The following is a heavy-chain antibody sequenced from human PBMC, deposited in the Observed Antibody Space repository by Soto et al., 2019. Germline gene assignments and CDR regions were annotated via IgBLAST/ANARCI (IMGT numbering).Heavy chain of an antibody. CDR3: ARDGGVIGMTTILDS. CDR2: IIPIYGTV. CDR1: GDTFRSNG. Sequence: QVQLVQSGTEVTKPGSSVQVSCKVSGDTFRSNGISWVRHVPGQGLDWMGGIIPIYGTVNYALKFLGRVTIPANKPTSTAYMELGGLRPEDTGVYYCARDGGVIGMTTILDSWGQGTVVTVSP. V-gene: IGHV1-69*14. J-gene: IGHJ5*01. D-gene: IGHD4-4*01.